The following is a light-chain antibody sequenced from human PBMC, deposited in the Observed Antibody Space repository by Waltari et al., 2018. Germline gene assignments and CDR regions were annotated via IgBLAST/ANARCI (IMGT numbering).Light chain of an antibody. CDR2: EVL. CDR1: YSNVGRSDL. Sequence: QSALTQPASVSGSLGQSISISCSGTYSNVGRSDLVPWYHQRPGEAPKLLIYEVLKRPSGVSNRFSGSKSGNAASLTISALQPEDEGTYYCCSYASSSPRLIFGGGTELTVL. V-gene: IGLV2-23*02. J-gene: IGLJ2*01. CDR3: CSYASSSPRLI.